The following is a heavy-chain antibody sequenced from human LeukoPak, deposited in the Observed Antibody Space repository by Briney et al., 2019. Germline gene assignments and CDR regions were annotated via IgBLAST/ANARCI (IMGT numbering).Heavy chain of an antibody. CDR1: GGSLSSYY. D-gene: IGHD3-10*01. Sequence: SETLSLTCTVSGGSLSSYYWSWVRQPPGKGLEWIENIYFSGSTNYNPSLKSRVTISLDTSKNQFSLRLSSVTAADTAVYYCARGDIRNVMIRGVSYGMDVWGQGTTVTVSS. CDR3: ARGDIRNVMIRGVSYGMDV. CDR2: IYFSGST. V-gene: IGHV4-59*01. J-gene: IGHJ6*02.